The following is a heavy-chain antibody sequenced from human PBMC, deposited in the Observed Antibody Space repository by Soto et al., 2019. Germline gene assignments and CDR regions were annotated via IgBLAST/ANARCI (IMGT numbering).Heavy chain of an antibody. Sequence: PGGSLRLSCEASGFNFGSYAMNWVRQAPGKGLEWVSAASGSGVNTYYGDSVKGRFTISRDNSRGTLYLQMNSLRDEDTAVYYCAKDVRGYYQPFENWGQGTLVTVSS. J-gene: IGHJ4*02. V-gene: IGHV3-23*01. D-gene: IGHD5-18*01. CDR3: AKDVRGYYQPFEN. CDR2: ASGSGVNT. CDR1: GFNFGSYA.